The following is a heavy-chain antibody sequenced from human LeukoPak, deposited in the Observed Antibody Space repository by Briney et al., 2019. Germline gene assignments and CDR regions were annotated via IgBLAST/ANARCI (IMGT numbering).Heavy chain of an antibody. V-gene: IGHV3-23*01. CDR2: ISGSGGST. CDR3: AKDRLQWLANPSGDY. CDR1: GFTFSSYA. J-gene: IGHJ4*02. Sequence: GGSLRLSCAASGFTFSSYAMSWVRQAPGKGLEWVSAISGSGGSTYYADSVKGRYTISRDNSKNTLYLQMNSLRAEDTAVYYCAKDRLQWLANPSGDYWGQGTLVTVSS. D-gene: IGHD6-19*01.